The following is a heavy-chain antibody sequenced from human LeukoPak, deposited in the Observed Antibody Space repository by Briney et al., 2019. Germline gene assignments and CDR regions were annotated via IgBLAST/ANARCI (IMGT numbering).Heavy chain of an antibody. J-gene: IGHJ4*02. D-gene: IGHD3-10*01. CDR3: ATGTLYDY. Sequence: SETLSLTCIVSGGSISTNSFSWGWIRQAPGKGLEWIGSMYYSGTTYYNLSLRSRVTISVDTSKNQFSLELSSVTAADTAVYYCATGTLYDYWGQGTLVTVSS. V-gene: IGHV4-39*01. CDR1: GGSISTNSFS. CDR2: MYYSGTT.